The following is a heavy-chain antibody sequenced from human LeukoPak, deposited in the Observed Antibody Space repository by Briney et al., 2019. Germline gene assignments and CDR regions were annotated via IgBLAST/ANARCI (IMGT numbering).Heavy chain of an antibody. CDR3: ARDLIAVTGTIGWLLDY. CDR1: GFTFSSYA. J-gene: IGHJ4*02. CDR2: ISGSGGST. V-gene: IGHV3-23*01. Sequence: GGSLRLSCAAPGFTFSSYAMSWVRQAPGKGLEWVSAISGSGGSTYYADSVKGRFAISRDNSKNTLYLQMNSLRAEDTAVYYCARDLIAVTGTIGWLLDYWGQGTLVTVSS. D-gene: IGHD6-19*01.